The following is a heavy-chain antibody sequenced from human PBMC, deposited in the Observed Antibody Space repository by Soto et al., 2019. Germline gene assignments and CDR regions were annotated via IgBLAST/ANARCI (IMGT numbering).Heavy chain of an antibody. J-gene: IGHJ5*02. V-gene: IGHV3-30-3*01. Sequence: QVQLVESGGGVVQPGRSLRLSCAASGFTFSSYAMHWVRHAPGKGLEWVAVISYDGSNKYYADSVKGRVTISRDNSKNTLYLQMNSLRAEDTAVYYCARDNGIAAAGTRFDPWGQGTLVTVAS. CDR3: ARDNGIAAAGTRFDP. D-gene: IGHD6-13*01. CDR2: ISYDGSNK. CDR1: GFTFSSYA.